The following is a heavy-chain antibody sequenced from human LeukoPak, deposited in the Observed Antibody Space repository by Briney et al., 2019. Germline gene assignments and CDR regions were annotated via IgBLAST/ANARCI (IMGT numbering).Heavy chain of an antibody. CDR2: ITPRDDGA. J-gene: IGHJ4*02. V-gene: IGHV1-46*01. Sequence: ASVKVSCKASGYSFSDYHVHWVRQAPGQGLEWVGIITPRDDGASYAQKFQGRVTITRDTSTSTIYMDRSCLRPEDTAIYYCAREVRTGIGATDYWGEGTLVTVSS. CDR1: GYSFSDYH. D-gene: IGHD1-14*01. CDR3: AREVRTGIGATDY.